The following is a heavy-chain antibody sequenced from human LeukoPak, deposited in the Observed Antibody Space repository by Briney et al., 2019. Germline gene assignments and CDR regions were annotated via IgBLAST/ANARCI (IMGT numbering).Heavy chain of an antibody. CDR2: ISSSPKYV. Sequence: PGGSLRLSCAASGFTFSNCSMTWVRQAPGKGLEWVSSISSSPKYVYYAESVKGRFTISRDNAENSLFLQMNSLRAEDTAVYYCAGGVLSGFDYYYDYWGQGTLVTVSS. V-gene: IGHV3-21*01. D-gene: IGHD5-12*01. CDR3: AGGVLSGFDYYYDY. J-gene: IGHJ4*02. CDR1: GFTFSNCS.